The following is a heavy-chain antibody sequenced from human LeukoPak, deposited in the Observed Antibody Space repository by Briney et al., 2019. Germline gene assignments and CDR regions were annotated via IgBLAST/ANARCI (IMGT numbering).Heavy chain of an antibody. CDR2: TYYRSKWYN. CDR3: ARNPKYSSSPPAGMDV. D-gene: IGHD6-13*01. Sequence: SQTLSLTCAISGDSFSSNSAAWNWIRQSPSRGLEWLGRTYYRSKWYNDYAVSVKSRITINPDTSKNQFSLQLNSVTPEDTAVYYCARNPKYSSSPPAGMDVWGQGTTVTVSS. CDR1: GDSFSSNSAA. V-gene: IGHV6-1*01. J-gene: IGHJ6*02.